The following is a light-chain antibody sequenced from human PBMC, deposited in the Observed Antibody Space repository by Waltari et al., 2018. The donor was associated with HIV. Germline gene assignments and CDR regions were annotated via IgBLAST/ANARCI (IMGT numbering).Light chain of an antibody. CDR2: GAA. Sequence: EIVLTQSPGTLSLSPGERATLSCRASQSVSSSYLAWYQQKPGQAPRLRIYGAASRATGIPDRVSGSGSGTDFTLTISRVEPEDFAVYYCHQYGSLPITFGQGTRLEIK. CDR1: QSVSSSY. CDR3: HQYGSLPIT. J-gene: IGKJ5*01. V-gene: IGKV3-20*01.